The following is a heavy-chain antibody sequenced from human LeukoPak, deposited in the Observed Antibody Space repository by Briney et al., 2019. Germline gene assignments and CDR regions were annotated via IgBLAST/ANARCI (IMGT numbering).Heavy chain of an antibody. CDR2: ICYSGST. CDR3: ARVSGGYYYYYYMDV. Sequence: PSETLSLTCTVSGGSISSYYWSWIRQPPGKGLEWIGYICYSGSTNYNPSLKSRVTISVDTSKNQFSLKLSSVTAADTAVYYCARVSGGYYYYYYMDVWGKGTTVTVSS. J-gene: IGHJ6*03. D-gene: IGHD3-10*01. V-gene: IGHV4-59*01. CDR1: GGSISSYY.